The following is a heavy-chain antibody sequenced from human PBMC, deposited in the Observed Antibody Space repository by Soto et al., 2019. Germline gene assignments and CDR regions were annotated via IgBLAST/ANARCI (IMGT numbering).Heavy chain of an antibody. V-gene: IGHV3-23*01. CDR1: GFTFSDYG. CDR2: ISGSRGSTT. J-gene: IGHJ4*02. CDR3: AQDRGCSGSTCYQAY. D-gene: IGHD2-2*01. Sequence: GGSLRLSCAASGFTFSDYGLSWVRQAPGKGLEWVSSISGSRGSTTYYAGAVKGRFTISRDNSKKTLYLQMNSLRVEDTAVYYCAQDRGCSGSTCYQAYWGPGTLVTVSS.